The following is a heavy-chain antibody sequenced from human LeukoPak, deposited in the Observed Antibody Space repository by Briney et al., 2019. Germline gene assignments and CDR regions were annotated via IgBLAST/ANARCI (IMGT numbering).Heavy chain of an antibody. CDR3: AVAGTLGEAFDI. J-gene: IGHJ3*02. CDR1: GYTFTSYD. V-gene: IGHV1-8*03. Sequence: GASVEVSCKASGYTFTSYDIKWVRQATGQRLEWMGWMNPNSGNTGYAQKFQGRVTITRNTSISTAYMELSSLRSEDTAVYYCAVAGTLGEAFDIWGQGTMVTVSS. D-gene: IGHD6-19*01. CDR2: MNPNSGNT.